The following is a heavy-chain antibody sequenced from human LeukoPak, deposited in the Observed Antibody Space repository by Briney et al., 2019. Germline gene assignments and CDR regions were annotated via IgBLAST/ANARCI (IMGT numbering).Heavy chain of an antibody. Sequence: GGSLRLSCAASGFTYSSSAMSWVRQAPGKGLEWVSSISGRGGSTYYADSVQGRFTISRDNAKNSLYLQMNSLRAEDTAVYYCARDCSSTSCYGPSFDYWGQGTLVTVSS. CDR2: ISGRGGST. V-gene: IGHV3-23*01. J-gene: IGHJ4*02. CDR1: GFTYSSSA. CDR3: ARDCSSTSCYGPSFDY. D-gene: IGHD2-2*01.